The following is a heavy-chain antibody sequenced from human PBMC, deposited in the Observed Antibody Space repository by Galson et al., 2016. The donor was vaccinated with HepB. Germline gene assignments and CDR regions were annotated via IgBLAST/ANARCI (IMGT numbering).Heavy chain of an antibody. CDR3: AKDKSYDVLQLDF. J-gene: IGHJ4*02. CDR2: ISFDGSKK. Sequence: SLRLSCAASGFTFSTYAMHWVRQAPGKGPEWLAVISFDGSKKYYADSVRGQFTISRDNSKNTLSLQMNSLRPEDTAVYYCAKDKSYDVLQLDFWGQGTLVTVSS. V-gene: IGHV3-30*01. D-gene: IGHD3-9*01. CDR1: GFTFSTYA.